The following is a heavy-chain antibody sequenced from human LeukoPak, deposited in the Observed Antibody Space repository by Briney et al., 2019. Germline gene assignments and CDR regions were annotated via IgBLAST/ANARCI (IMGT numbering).Heavy chain of an antibody. V-gene: IGHV3-74*01. Sequence: GGSLRLSCAASGFTFSSYWMHWVRQAPGKGLVWVSRINSDGSSTSYADSVKGRFTISRDNAKNTLYLQMNSLRAEDTAVYYCARSYYDFWGGYSPFGELEYYFDYWGQGTQVTVSS. CDR1: GFTFSSYW. CDR3: ARSYYDFWGGYSPFGELEYYFDY. D-gene: IGHD3-3*01. CDR2: INSDGSST. J-gene: IGHJ4*02.